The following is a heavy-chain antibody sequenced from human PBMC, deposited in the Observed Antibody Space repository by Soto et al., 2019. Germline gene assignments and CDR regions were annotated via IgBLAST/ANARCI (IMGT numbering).Heavy chain of an antibody. V-gene: IGHV3-15*07. CDR2: IKSKTDGGTT. J-gene: IGHJ4*02. CDR1: GFTFSNAW. D-gene: IGHD3-3*01. CDR3: TTGPLRLGFLEWLLIVTGTGEPDY. Sequence: PGGSLRLSCAASGFTFSNAWMNWVRQAPGKGLEWVGRIKSKTDGGTTDYAAPVKGRFTISRDDSKNTLYLQMNNLKTEDTAVYYCTTGPLRLGFLEWLLIVTGTGEPDYWGQGTLVTVSS.